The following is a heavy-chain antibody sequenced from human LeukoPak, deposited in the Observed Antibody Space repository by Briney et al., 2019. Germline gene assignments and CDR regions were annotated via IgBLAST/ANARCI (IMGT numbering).Heavy chain of an antibody. CDR3: ARAGGDSSGWYGY. Sequence: GGSLRLSCAASGFTFSSYRMNWVRQAPGKGLEWVSSISSSSSHIYYADSVKGRFTISRDNAKNSLYLQMNSLRAEDTAVYYCARAGGDSSGWYGYWGQGTLVTVSS. CDR1: GFTFSSYR. D-gene: IGHD6-19*01. V-gene: IGHV3-21*01. CDR2: ISSSSSHI. J-gene: IGHJ4*02.